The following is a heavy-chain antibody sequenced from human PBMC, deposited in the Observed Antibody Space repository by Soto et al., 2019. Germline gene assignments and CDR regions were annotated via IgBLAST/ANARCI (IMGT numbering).Heavy chain of an antibody. CDR1: GYTFTTYG. J-gene: IGHJ4*02. V-gene: IGHV1-18*01. D-gene: IGHD1-1*01. CDR3: ARGRYGDY. Sequence: QVHLVQSGAEVRKPGAAVKVSCKGSGYTFTTYGITWVRQAPGQGREWMGWISAHNDNTNYAQKVQGRVTVTRDTSTSTAYMELRNLRSDDPAVYYCARGRYGDYWGQGALVTVSS. CDR2: ISAHNDNT.